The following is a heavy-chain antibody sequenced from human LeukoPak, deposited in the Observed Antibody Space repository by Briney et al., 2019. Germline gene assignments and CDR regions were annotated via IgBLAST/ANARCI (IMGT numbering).Heavy chain of an antibody. CDR2: IYYSGST. CDR1: GGSISSGDYY. V-gene: IGHV4-30-4*08. CDR3: ARDHQRFLEWFDAFDT. Sequence: PSETLSLTCTVSGGSISSGDYYWSWIRQPPGKGLEWIGYIYYSGSTYYNPSLKSRVTISVDTSKNQFSLKLSSVTAADTAVYYCARDHQRFLEWFDAFDTWGQGTMVTVSS. D-gene: IGHD3-3*01. J-gene: IGHJ3*02.